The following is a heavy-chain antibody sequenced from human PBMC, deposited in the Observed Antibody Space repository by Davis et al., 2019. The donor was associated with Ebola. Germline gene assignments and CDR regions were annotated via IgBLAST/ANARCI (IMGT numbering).Heavy chain of an antibody. D-gene: IGHD1-26*01. V-gene: IGHV3-30*03. J-gene: IGHJ4*02. CDR2: ISYDGSNK. Sequence: PGGSLRLSCAASGFTFSSYGMHWVRQAPGKGLEWVAVISYDGSNKYYADSVKGRFTISRDNSKNTLYLQMNSLRAEDTALYYCARSAGSGSSDFDYWGQGTLVTVSS. CDR1: GFTFSSYG. CDR3: ARSAGSGSSDFDY.